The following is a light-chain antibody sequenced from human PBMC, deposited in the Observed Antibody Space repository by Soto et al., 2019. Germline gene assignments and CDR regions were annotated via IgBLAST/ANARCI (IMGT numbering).Light chain of an antibody. V-gene: IGKV3-20*01. Sequence: EIVLTQSPGTLSLSPGERATLSCRASQSISAGYLAWYQQKPGQAPRLLIYAVSSRATGIPGRFSGSGSGTDFTLTISRLEPEDFAVYYCKQYGSSVSFGPGTKVDIK. CDR2: AVS. CDR1: QSISAGY. J-gene: IGKJ3*01. CDR3: KQYGSSVS.